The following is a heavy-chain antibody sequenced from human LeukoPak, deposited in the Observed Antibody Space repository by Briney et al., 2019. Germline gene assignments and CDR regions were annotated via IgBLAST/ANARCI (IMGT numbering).Heavy chain of an antibody. CDR2: MKPDGTEE. CDR3: ATYENGVAGDA. J-gene: IGHJ6*02. CDR1: GFTFSEYW. D-gene: IGHD2-15*01. Sequence: GGSLRLSCAASGFTFSEYWMSWVRQAPGKGPEWVANMKPDGTEEHYVESVRGRFTVSRDNARNSLFLQIISLTVDDTAVYYCATYENGVAGDAWVQGTTVSVSS. V-gene: IGHV3-7*01.